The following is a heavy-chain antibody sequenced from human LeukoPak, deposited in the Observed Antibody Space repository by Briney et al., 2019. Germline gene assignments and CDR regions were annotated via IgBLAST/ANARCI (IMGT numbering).Heavy chain of an antibody. V-gene: IGHV3-7*01. Sequence: PGGSLRLSCAASGFTFSSYWMSWVRQAPGKGLEWVANIKQDGSEKYYVDPVKGRFTISRDNAKNSLYLQMNSLRAEDTAVYYCARVGYSGSYYYWGQGTLVTVSS. J-gene: IGHJ4*02. CDR2: IKQDGSEK. D-gene: IGHD1-26*01. CDR3: ARVGYSGSYYY. CDR1: GFTFSSYW.